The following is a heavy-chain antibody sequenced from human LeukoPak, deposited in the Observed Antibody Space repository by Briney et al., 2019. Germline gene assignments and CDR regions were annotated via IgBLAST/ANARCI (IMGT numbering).Heavy chain of an antibody. V-gene: IGHV4-59*01. CDR3: ARDRGYLDGFDI. J-gene: IGHJ3*02. CDR1: GGSFSDYY. D-gene: IGHD5-18*01. CDR2: IYYSGST. Sequence: SETLSLTCAVYGGSFSDYYWSRIRQPPGKGLGWIGYIYYSGSTNYNPSPNSRVTISVDKSKDQLLLKLSSVTAADTAVYYCARDRGYLDGFDIWGQGTMVTVSS.